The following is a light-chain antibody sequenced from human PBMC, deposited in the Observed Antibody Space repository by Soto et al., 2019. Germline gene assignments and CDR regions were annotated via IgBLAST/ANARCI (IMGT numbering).Light chain of an antibody. CDR2: GAS. CDR3: QQFSSYPLT. V-gene: IGKV3-20*01. Sequence: EIVLTHSPGTLSLSPVERATLSCGPSQSVSSSYLAWYQQKPGQAPRLHIYGASSRATGIPDRFSGSGSGTDFTLTISRLEPEDFAVYYCQQFSSYPLTFGGGTKVDIK. CDR1: QSVSSSY. J-gene: IGKJ4*01.